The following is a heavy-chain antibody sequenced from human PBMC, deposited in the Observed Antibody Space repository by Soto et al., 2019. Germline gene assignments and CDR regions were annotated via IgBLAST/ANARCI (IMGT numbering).Heavy chain of an antibody. CDR2: ISYDGSNK. Sequence: QPGGSLRLSCAASGFTFSSYAMHWVRQAPGKGLEWVAVISYDGSNKYYADSVKGRFTISRDNSKNTLYLQMNSLRAEDTAVYYCARDRESSSWSYYYYYYGMDVWGQGTTVTSP. J-gene: IGHJ6*02. D-gene: IGHD6-13*01. CDR3: ARDRESSSWSYYYYYYGMDV. V-gene: IGHV3-30-3*01. CDR1: GFTFSSYA.